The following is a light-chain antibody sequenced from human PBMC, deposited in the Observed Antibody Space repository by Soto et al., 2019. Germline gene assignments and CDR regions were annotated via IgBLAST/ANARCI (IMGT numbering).Light chain of an antibody. CDR2: GTS. V-gene: IGKV3-20*01. Sequence: EIVMTQSPATLSVSPGERATLSCRASQSVSSSYLAWYQQKPGQAPRLLIYGTSSRATGIPDRFSGSGSGTDFTLTISRLEPEDFAVYYCQQYAKSPRTFGQGTKVDIK. CDR1: QSVSSSY. J-gene: IGKJ1*01. CDR3: QQYAKSPRT.